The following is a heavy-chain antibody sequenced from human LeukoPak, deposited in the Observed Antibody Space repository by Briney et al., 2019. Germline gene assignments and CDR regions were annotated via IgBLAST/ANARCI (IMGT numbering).Heavy chain of an antibody. CDR2: IYSGDSDT. D-gene: IGHD4-17*01. Sequence: GNSLNISCKASGYNATIYWIGCVRHMPGEVVVWVGIIYSGDSDTRYSPSFQGQVTISADKSSRTAYLQWSSLKASDTAMYYCASDDYGHYVLWGQGTLVTVSS. V-gene: IGHV5-51*01. CDR3: ASDDYGHYVL. J-gene: IGHJ4*02. CDR1: GYNATIYW.